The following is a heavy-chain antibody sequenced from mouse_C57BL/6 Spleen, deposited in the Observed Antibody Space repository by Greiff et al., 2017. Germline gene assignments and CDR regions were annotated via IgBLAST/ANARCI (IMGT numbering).Heavy chain of an antibody. CDR2: IHPNSGST. CDR3: ARAIYYSYELRRDYFDY. D-gene: IGHD2-12*01. J-gene: IGHJ2*01. CDR1: GYTFTSYW. V-gene: IGHV1-64*01. Sequence: QVQLQQPGAELVKPGASVKLSCKASGYTFTSYWMHWVKQRPGQGLEWIGMIHPNSGSTNYNEKFKNKATLTVDKSSSTAYMQLSSLTSEDSAVYYCARAIYYSYELRRDYFDYWGQGTTLTVSS.